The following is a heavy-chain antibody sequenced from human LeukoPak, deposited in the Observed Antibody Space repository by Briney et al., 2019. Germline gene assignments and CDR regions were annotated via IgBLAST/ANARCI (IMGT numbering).Heavy chain of an antibody. J-gene: IGHJ6*03. CDR1: GFTFSSYA. CDR3: AQGSRAAGYYMDV. Sequence: GGSLRLSCAASGFTFSSYAMRWVRQAPGKGLDWVSTISGSGDNTHYADSVKGRFTISRDKSKNTLYLQMNSLRADDTAVYFCAQGSRAAGYYMDVWGKGTTVTISS. V-gene: IGHV3-23*01. D-gene: IGHD6-25*01. CDR2: ISGSGDNT.